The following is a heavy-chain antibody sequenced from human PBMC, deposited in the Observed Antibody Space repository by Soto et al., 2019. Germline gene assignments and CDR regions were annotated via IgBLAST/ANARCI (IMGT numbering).Heavy chain of an antibody. D-gene: IGHD3-10*01. CDR1: GFTFSNYA. J-gene: IGHJ4*02. V-gene: IGHV3-23*01. CDR3: AKAPVGFGELHFDY. Sequence: EVQLLESGGGLVQPGGSLRLSCAASGFTFSNYAMSWVRQAPGKGLEWVSGISGGVDSRYYADSVKGRFTISRDNSKNTLYLQMNSLRAEDTAVYYCAKAPVGFGELHFDYWGQGALVTVSS. CDR2: ISGGVDSR.